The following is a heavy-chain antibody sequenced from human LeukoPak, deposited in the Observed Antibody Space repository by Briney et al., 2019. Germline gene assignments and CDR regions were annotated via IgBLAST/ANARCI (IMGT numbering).Heavy chain of an antibody. CDR2: ISYDGSNK. CDR1: GFTFSSYA. J-gene: IGHJ4*02. D-gene: IGHD6-19*01. CDR3: ATADSSGWYFDY. Sequence: PGRSLRLSCAASGFTFSSYAMHWVRQAPGKGLEWVAGISYDGSNKYYADSVKGRFTISRDNSKNTLYLQMNSLRAEDTAVYYCATADSSGWYFDYWGQGTLVTVSS. V-gene: IGHV3-30-3*01.